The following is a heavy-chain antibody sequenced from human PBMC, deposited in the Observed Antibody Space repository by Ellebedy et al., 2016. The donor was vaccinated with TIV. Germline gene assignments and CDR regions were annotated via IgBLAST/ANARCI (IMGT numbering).Heavy chain of an antibody. CDR2: INAGNGNT. CDR1: GYTFTNNA. Sequence: ASVKVSCKASGYTFTNNAIHWVRQAPGQRLEWMGWINAGNGNTKYSQKFQGRVTITRDTSASTAYMELSSLRSEDTAVYYCAAERWLPSSHNWFDPWGQGTLVTVSS. V-gene: IGHV1-3*01. D-gene: IGHD5-24*01. J-gene: IGHJ5*02. CDR3: AAERWLPSSHNWFDP.